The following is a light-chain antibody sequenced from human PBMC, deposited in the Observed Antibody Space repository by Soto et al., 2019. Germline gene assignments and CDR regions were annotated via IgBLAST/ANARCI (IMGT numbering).Light chain of an antibody. V-gene: IGLV1-40*01. J-gene: IGLJ2*01. CDR3: QSYDNSHDWDVV. CDR1: SSNIGAGYA. CDR2: DNN. Sequence: QSVLTQPPSVSGAPGQRVTISCTGSSSNIGAGYAVHWYQQLPGTAPKLLISDNNNRPSGVPDRFSGSKSGTSASLAITGLQAEDEADSYCQSYDNSHDWDVVFGGGTKLTVL.